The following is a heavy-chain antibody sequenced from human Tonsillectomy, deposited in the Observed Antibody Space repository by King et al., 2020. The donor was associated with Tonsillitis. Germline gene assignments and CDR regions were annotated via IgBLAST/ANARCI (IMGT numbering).Heavy chain of an antibody. CDR3: ARDANFYDTSGERYFQH. CDR1: GFTFSSYW. D-gene: IGHD3-22*01. J-gene: IGHJ1*01. V-gene: IGHV3-7*03. Sequence: VQLVESGGGLVQPGGSLRLSCAASGFTFSSYWMSWVRQAPGKGLEWVASIKKDGSEKYYVDSVKGRFTISRDNAKNSLYLQMKSLRAEDTAVYYCARDANFYDTSGERYFQHWGQGTLVTVSS. CDR2: IKKDGSEK.